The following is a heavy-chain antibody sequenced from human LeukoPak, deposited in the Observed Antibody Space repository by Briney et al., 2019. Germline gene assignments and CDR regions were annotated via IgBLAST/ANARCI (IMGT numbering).Heavy chain of an antibody. CDR3: ARVLAIFGLDTTDFYMDV. Sequence: SETQSLTCAVSGASISSHYWSWIRQPPGKGLEWIGYTSGSISDNPSLKSRVAVSVDPSQNQVSLSLTSVTAADTAVYYCARVLAIFGLDTTDFYMDVWGKGTTVTVSS. V-gene: IGHV4-59*11. CDR2: TSGSI. CDR1: GASISSHY. D-gene: IGHD3/OR15-3a*01. J-gene: IGHJ6*03.